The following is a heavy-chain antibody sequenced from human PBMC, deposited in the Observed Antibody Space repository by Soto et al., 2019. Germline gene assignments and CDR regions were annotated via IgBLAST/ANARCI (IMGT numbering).Heavy chain of an antibody. V-gene: IGHV3-23*01. CDR1: GFTFSSYA. Sequence: PGGSLRLSCAASGFTFSSYAMSWVRQAPGKGLEWVSAISGSGGSTYYADSVKGRFTISRDNSKNTLYLQMNSLRAEDTAVYYCAKDRGMATIHSWFDPWGQGTLVTVSS. J-gene: IGHJ5*02. D-gene: IGHD5-12*01. CDR2: ISGSGGST. CDR3: AKDRGMATIHSWFDP.